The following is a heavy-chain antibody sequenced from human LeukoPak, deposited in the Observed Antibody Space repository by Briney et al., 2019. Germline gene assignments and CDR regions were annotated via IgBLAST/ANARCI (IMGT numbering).Heavy chain of an antibody. CDR1: GGSISSYY. CDR2: IYTSGST. D-gene: IGHD4-23*01. V-gene: IGHV4-4*07. CDR3: ARDPQDERGYGGDYYYYYMDV. Sequence: PSETLSLTCTVSGGSISSYYWSWIRQPAGKGLEWIGRIYTSGSTNYNPSLKSRVTMSVDTSKNQFSLKLSSVTAADTAVYYCARDPQDERGYGGDYYYYYMDVWGKGTTVTVSS. J-gene: IGHJ6*03.